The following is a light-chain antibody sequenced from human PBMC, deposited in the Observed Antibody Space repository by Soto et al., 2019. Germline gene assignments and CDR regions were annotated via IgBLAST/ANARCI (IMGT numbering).Light chain of an antibody. J-gene: IGLJ3*02. CDR3: LLYYAGARV. V-gene: IGLV7-43*01. Sequence: QAVLTQEPSLTVSPGGTVTLTCASSTGAVTSVHYTNWFQQRPGQAPRALIYSTSNKYSWTPARFSGSLLGGKAALTLSGVQPEDEADYYCLLYYAGARVFGGGTKLTVL. CDR2: STS. CDR1: TGAVTSVHY.